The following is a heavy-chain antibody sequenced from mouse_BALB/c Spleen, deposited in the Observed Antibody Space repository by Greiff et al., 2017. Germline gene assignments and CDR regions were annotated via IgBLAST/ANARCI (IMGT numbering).Heavy chain of an antibody. CDR2: ISYDGSN. CDR1: GYSITSGYY. D-gene: IGHD1-2*01. Sequence: EVKLMESGPGLVKPSQSLSLTCSVTGYSITSGYYWNWIRQFPGNKLEWMGYISYDGSNNYNPSLKNRISITRDTSKNQFFLKLNSVTTEDTATYYCARDITTARAYWGQGTLVTVSA. J-gene: IGHJ3*01. CDR3: ARDITTARAY. V-gene: IGHV3-6*02.